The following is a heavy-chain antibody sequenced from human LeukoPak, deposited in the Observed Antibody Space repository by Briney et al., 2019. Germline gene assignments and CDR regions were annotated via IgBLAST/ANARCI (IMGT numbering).Heavy chain of an antibody. D-gene: IGHD6-13*01. CDR3: TIGLGVQQQLPRG. CDR2: IRSKANSYAT. Sequence: AGGSLKLSCAASGFTFSGSAMHWVRQASGKGLEWVGRIRSKANSYATAYAASVKGRFTISRDDSKNTAYLQMNSLKTEDTAVYYCTIGLGVQQQLPRGWGQGTLVTVSS. J-gene: IGHJ4*02. V-gene: IGHV3-73*01. CDR1: GFTFSGSA.